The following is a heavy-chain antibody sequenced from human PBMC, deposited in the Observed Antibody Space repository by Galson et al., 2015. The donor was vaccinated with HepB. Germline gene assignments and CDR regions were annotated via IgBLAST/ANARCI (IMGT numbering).Heavy chain of an antibody. J-gene: IGHJ3*02. CDR3: ARVLYSYDPTGAFDI. D-gene: IGHD5-18*01. CDR2: IIPIFGTA. V-gene: IGHV1-69*13. CDR1: GYTFTSYG. Sequence: SVKVSCKASGYTFTSYGISWVRQAPGQGLEWMGGIIPIFGTANYAQKFQGRVTITADESTSTAYMELSSLRSEDTAVYYCARVLYSYDPTGAFDIWGQGTMVTVSS.